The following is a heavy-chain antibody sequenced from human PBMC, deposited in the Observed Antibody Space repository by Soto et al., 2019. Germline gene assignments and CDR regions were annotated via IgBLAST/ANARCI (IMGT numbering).Heavy chain of an antibody. D-gene: IGHD3-22*01. CDR3: ARGYTDYDDNSYDFDS. V-gene: IGHV1-69*01. J-gene: IGHJ4*02. CDR2: IIPIFGTP. CDR1: GGTFSTSL. Sequence: QVQLVQSGAEVKKPGSSVKVSCKASGGTFSTSLISWVRQAPGQGLEWMGGIIPIFGTPNYAQKFQGRVTMTADESTSTVYMELNSLRSEDTAMYYCARGYTDYDDNSYDFDSWGQGTQVTVSS.